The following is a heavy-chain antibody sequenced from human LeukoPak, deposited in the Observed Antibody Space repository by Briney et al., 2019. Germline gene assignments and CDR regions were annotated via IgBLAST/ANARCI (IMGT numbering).Heavy chain of an antibody. CDR2: ISSSGSTI. V-gene: IGHV3-48*03. CDR1: VFTFSSYE. CDR3: AGDSSNTLPAAISYYYYGMDV. Sequence: PGGSLRLSCAASVFTFSSYEMNWVRQARGKGREWVSYISSSGSTIYYADSVKGRFHISRDNAKNSLYLQMNSLRAEDTAVYYCAGDSSNTLPAAISYYYYGMDVWGQGTTVTVSS. D-gene: IGHD2-2*01. J-gene: IGHJ6*02.